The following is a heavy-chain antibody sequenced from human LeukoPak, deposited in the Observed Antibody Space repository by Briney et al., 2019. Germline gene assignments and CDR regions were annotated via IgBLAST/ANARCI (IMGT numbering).Heavy chain of an antibody. CDR2: IYYSGST. D-gene: IGHD3-22*01. J-gene: IGHJ4*02. V-gene: IGHV4-59*01. Sequence: SETLSLTCTVSGGSISSYYWSWIRQPPGKGLEWIGYIYYSGSTNYNPSLKSRVTISVDTSKNQFSLKLSSVTAADTAVYYCARRSYYYDSSGYPYFDYWGQGTLVTVSS. CDR1: GGSISSYY. CDR3: ARRSYYYDSSGYPYFDY.